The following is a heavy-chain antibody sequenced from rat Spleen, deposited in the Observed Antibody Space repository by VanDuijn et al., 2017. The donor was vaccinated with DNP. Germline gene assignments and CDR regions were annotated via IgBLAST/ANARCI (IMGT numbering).Heavy chain of an antibody. J-gene: IGHJ4*01. CDR2: ISYDGSRT. CDR3: ERHGDA. Sequence: EVQLVESGGGLVQPGRSLKLSCAASGFTFSDYAMAWVRQAPKKGLEWVATISYDGSRTYYRDSVKGRFTISRDNAKSTLYLQMDSLRSEDTATYYCERHGDAWGQGTSVTVSS. CDR1: GFTFSDYA. V-gene: IGHV5-17*01.